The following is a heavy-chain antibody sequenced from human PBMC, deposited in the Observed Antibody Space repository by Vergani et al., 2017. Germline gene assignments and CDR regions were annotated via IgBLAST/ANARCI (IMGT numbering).Heavy chain of an antibody. V-gene: IGHV4-39*02. D-gene: IGHD5/OR15-5a*01. CDR1: GDSIISRSYY. J-gene: IGHJ3*01. CDR3: ARDRDGRGVIVYDSFDL. Sequence: QMQLQESGPGLVKASETLSLTCTVSGDSIISRSYYWGWIRQPPGKGLEWIGSIYNSGNGDSSSSLKSRVTISADTSKNQFSLRLTSVTAADTAVYFCARDRDGRGVIVYDSFDLWGPGAMVTVSS. CDR2: IYNSGNG.